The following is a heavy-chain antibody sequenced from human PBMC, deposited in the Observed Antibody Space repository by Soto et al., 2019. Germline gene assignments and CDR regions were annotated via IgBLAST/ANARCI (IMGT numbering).Heavy chain of an antibody. CDR1: GDSGSSKSAA. J-gene: IGHJ5*01. Sequence: QALSLTCAISGDSGSSKSAACNLIRQSPSRGLEWLGRTYYRSEWSTDYAVSVKSRITINPDTSKNQFSLQLNSVTPEDTAVYYCTRALSGSYDSWGQGTLVTVSS. CDR2: TYYRSEWST. D-gene: IGHD1-26*01. CDR3: TRALSGSYDS. V-gene: IGHV6-1*01.